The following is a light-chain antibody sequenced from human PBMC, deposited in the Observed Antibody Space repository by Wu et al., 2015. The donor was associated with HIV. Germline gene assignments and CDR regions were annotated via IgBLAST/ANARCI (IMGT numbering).Light chain of an antibody. J-gene: IGKJ2*02. CDR2: GAS. CDR3: QQYGTSPRT. V-gene: IGKV3-20*01. CDR1: QSVSSSY. Sequence: EIVMTQSPGTLSLSPGERATLSCRASQSVSSSYLAWYQQKPGQAPRLLIYGASGRATGIPDRFSGSGSGTDFTLTISRLEPEDFAVYYCQQYGTSPRTFGPGD.